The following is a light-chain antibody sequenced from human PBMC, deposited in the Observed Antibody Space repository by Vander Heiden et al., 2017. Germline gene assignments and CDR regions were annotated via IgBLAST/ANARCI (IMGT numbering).Light chain of an antibody. CDR1: QDISNY. J-gene: IGKJ3*01. Sequence: DIHMTQFPSFLSASVGDRVTITCQASQDISNYLNWYQQKPGKAPKLLIYDASNLETGVPSRFSGSGSGTDFTFTISSLQPEDIGTYYCQQYDNRLFTFGPGTKVDIK. CDR2: DAS. V-gene: IGKV1-33*01. CDR3: QQYDNRLFT.